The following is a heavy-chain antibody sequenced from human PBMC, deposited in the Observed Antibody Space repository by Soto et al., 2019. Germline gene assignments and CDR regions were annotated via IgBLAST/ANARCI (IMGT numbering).Heavy chain of an antibody. Sequence: QVQLVESGGGVVQLGRSLRLSCAASRFTFSSYAVHWVRQAPGKGLEWVAVISSDGSHKYYADSVEGRFTISRDSSQNTLYLQMYSLRPEDTAVYYCARALPSGSYFDSWDQGTLVTVSS. V-gene: IGHV3-30-3*01. CDR3: ARALPSGSYFDS. J-gene: IGHJ4*02. CDR1: RFTFSSYA. D-gene: IGHD1-26*01. CDR2: ISSDGSHK.